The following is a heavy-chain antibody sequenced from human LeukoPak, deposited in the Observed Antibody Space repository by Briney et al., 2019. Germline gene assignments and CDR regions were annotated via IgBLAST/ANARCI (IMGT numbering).Heavy chain of an antibody. CDR1: GGSISSSSYY. J-gene: IGHJ4*02. Sequence: SETLSLTCTVSGGSISSSSYYWGWMRQPPGKGLEWIGSIYYSGSTYYNPSLKSRVTISVDTSKSQFSLKLSSVTAADTAVYYCARQYSSGWYPGYWGQGTLVTVSS. D-gene: IGHD6-19*01. CDR2: IYYSGST. CDR3: ARQYSSGWYPGY. V-gene: IGHV4-39*01.